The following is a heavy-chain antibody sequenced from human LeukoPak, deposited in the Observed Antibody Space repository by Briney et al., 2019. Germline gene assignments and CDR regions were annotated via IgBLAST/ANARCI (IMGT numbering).Heavy chain of an antibody. J-gene: IGHJ6*02. Sequence: PSETLSLTCAVYGGSFSGYYWSWIRQPPGKGLEWIGEINHSGSTNYNPSLKSRVTISVDTSKNQFSLKLSSVTAADTAVYYCARGARWNGGYYYYGMDVWGQGTTVTVSS. CDR3: ARGARWNGGYYYYGMDV. CDR2: INHSGST. V-gene: IGHV4-34*01. D-gene: IGHD1-1*01. CDR1: GGSFSGYY.